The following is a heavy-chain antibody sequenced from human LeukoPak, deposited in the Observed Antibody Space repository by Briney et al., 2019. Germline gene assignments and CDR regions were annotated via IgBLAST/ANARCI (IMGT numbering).Heavy chain of an antibody. J-gene: IGHJ4*02. Sequence: GGALRLSCAASGFTFSSYGMHCVRQAPGKGLEYVSAITNNGGRTYSADSVKGRFTISRDNSKNTLYLQMGSLRVEDMAVYYCARASSTGPPDYGGQGTLGTVS. CDR2: ITNNGGRT. V-gene: IGHV3-64*02. CDR3: ARASSTGPPDY. D-gene: IGHD1-14*01. CDR1: GFTFSSYG.